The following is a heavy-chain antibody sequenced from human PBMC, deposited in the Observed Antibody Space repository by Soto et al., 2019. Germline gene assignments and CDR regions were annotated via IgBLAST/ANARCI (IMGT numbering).Heavy chain of an antibody. Sequence: GSLRLSCAASGFTFGNYAMNWVRHAPGKGLEWVSGITGSGENTYYADSVKGRFTISRDNSKNTLYVQLNSLRVEDTAIYYCAKVSLGATTITDFYYYGMDVWGQGTMVTVSS. J-gene: IGHJ6*02. D-gene: IGHD1-26*01. CDR2: ITGSGENT. CDR3: AKVSLGATTITDFYYYGMDV. V-gene: IGHV3-23*01. CDR1: GFTFGNYA.